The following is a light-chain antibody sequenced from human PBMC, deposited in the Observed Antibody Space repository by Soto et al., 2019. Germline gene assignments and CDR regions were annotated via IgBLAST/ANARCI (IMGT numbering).Light chain of an antibody. Sequence: EIVMTQSPATLSVSPGERATLSCRASRSVSTSLAWDQHKPGQAPRLLIYSASTRATDIPARFSGSGSGTEFTLTISSLQSEDFAVYYCQQYDNWPPLTFGGGTKVEVK. CDR2: SAS. CDR1: RSVSTS. V-gene: IGKV3-15*01. J-gene: IGKJ4*01. CDR3: QQYDNWPPLT.